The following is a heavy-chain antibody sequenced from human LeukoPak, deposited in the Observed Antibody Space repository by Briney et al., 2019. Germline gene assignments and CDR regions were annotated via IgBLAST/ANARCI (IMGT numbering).Heavy chain of an antibody. V-gene: IGHV4-4*07. J-gene: IGHJ4*02. CDR3: ARCLAGVIDY. D-gene: IGHD2-15*01. CDR1: GGSISSYY. Sequence: PSETLSLTCTVSGGSISSYYWTWIRQPAGKGLEWIGRIYATGSTNYKPSLKSRVTISVDTSKNQFSLKLSSVTAADTAVYYCARCLAGVIDYWGQGTLVTVSS. CDR2: IYATGST.